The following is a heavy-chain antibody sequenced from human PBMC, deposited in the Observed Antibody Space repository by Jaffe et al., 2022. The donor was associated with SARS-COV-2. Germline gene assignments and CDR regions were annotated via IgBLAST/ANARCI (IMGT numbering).Heavy chain of an antibody. CDR3: ATGRGEFGVSAQYYFYMDV. V-gene: IGHV1-24*01. Sequence: QDLLVQSGAEVKKPGASVKVSCRVHAYSLSDLSIHWVRQAPGKGLEWMGGFDRKAGQAKYARKFQGRVTVTEDTSLDTAFMELSSLRSEDTAMYYCATGRGEFGVSAQYYFYMDVWGKGTMVTVSS. J-gene: IGHJ6*03. CDR2: FDRKAGQA. CDR1: AYSLSDLS. D-gene: IGHD3-16*01.